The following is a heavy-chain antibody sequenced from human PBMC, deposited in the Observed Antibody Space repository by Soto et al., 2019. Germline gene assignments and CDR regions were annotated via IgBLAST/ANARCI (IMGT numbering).Heavy chain of an antibody. Sequence: QVQLVQSGAAVKKPGASVKVSCKASGYTFTSYDINWVRQATGQGLEWMGWMNPNSGNTGYAQKFQGRVTTTRNTSISTSYIELSSLRSEDTAVYYCAITHLRFGEHHYWGQGTLVTVSS. CDR2: MNPNSGNT. D-gene: IGHD3-10*01. V-gene: IGHV1-8*01. CDR3: AITHLRFGEHHY. J-gene: IGHJ4*02. CDR1: GYTFTSYD.